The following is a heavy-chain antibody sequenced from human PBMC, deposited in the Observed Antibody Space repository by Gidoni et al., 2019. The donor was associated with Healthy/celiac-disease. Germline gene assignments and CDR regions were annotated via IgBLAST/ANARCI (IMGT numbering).Heavy chain of an antibody. CDR2: IKQDGSEK. V-gene: IGHV3-7*01. CDR1: GFTFSNFW. CDR3: VGRAWLDP. J-gene: IGHJ5*02. Sequence: EVQLVESGGGLVQPGGSLRLSCAASGFTFSNFWMSWVRQAPGKGLEWVANIKQDGSEKNYVDSVKGRFTISRDNAKNSLYLQMNSLRAEDTAVYYCVGRAWLDPWGQGTLVTVSS.